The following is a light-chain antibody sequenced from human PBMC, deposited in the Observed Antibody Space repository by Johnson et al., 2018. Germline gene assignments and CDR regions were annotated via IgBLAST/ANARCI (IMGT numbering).Light chain of an antibody. CDR3: GTWDSSLSAGNV. CDR2: ENN. V-gene: IGLV1-51*02. Sequence: QSVFTQPPSVSAAPGHKVTISCSGSSSNIGNNYVSWYQQLPGTAPTLLIYENNKRPSGIPDRFSGSKSGTSATLGITGLQTGDEADYYCGTWDSSLSAGNVFGTGTKVTVL. J-gene: IGLJ1*01. CDR1: SSNIGNNY.